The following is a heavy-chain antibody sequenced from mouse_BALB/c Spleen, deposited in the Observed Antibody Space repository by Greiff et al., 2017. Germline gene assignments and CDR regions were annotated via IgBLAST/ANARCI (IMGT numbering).Heavy chain of an antibody. CDR3: AREGGTGYAMDY. J-gene: IGHJ4*01. CDR2: IWAGGST. D-gene: IGHD4-1*01. Sequence: VQLKESGPGLVAPSQSLSITCTVSGFSLTSYGVHWVRQPPGKGLEWLGVIWAGGSTNYNSALMSRLSISKDNSKSQVFLKMNSLQTDDTAMYYCAREGGTGYAMDYWGQGTSVTVSS. CDR1: GFSLTSYG. V-gene: IGHV2-9*02.